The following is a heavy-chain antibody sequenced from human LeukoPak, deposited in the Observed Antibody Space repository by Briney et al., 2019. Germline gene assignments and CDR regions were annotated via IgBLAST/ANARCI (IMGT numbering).Heavy chain of an antibody. CDR1: GFTFSSYA. V-gene: IGHV3-30-3*01. D-gene: IGHD1-7*01. CDR3: ARGRTTDY. J-gene: IGHJ4*02. Sequence: PGGSLRLSCAASGFTFSSYAMHWARQAPGKGLEWVAVISYDGSNKYYADSVKGRFTISRDNSKNTLYLQMNSLRAEDTAVYYCARGRTTDYWGQGTLVTVSS. CDR2: ISYDGSNK.